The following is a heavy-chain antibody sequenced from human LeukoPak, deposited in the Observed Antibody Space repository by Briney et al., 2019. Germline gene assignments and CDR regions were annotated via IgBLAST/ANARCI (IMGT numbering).Heavy chain of an antibody. D-gene: IGHD2-2*01. CDR3: AKMGDCSSTSCYPFDI. Sequence: GGSLRLSCAASGFTFSSYAMSWVRQAPGKGLEWVSAISGSGGSTYYADSVKGRFTISRDNSKNTLYLQMNSLRAEDTAVYYCAKMGDCSSTSCYPFDIWGQGTMVTVSS. J-gene: IGHJ3*02. CDR2: ISGSGGST. CDR1: GFTFSSYA. V-gene: IGHV3-23*01.